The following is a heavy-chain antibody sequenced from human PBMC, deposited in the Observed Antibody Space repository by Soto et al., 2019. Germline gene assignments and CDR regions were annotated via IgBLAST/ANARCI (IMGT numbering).Heavy chain of an antibody. CDR3: AKGPDYYDSSGYH. CDR1: GVTFSGYG. J-gene: IGHJ4*02. D-gene: IGHD3-22*01. V-gene: IGHV3-23*01. Sequence: GGSLRLSCAASGVTFSGYGMSWVRQGPGKGLEWVSAISGSGGSTYYADSVKGRFTISRDNSKNTLYLQMNSLRDEDTAVYYCAKGPDYYDSSGYHWGQGTLVTVSS. CDR2: ISGSGGST.